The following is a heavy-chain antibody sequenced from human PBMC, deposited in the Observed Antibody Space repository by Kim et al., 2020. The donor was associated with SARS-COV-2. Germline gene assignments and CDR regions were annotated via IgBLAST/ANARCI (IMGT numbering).Heavy chain of an antibody. D-gene: IGHD6-13*01. V-gene: IGHV4-34*01. CDR1: GGSFSGYY. CDR3: ARGRYSSSWYGHHNWVDP. CDR2: INHSGST. J-gene: IGHJ5*02. Sequence: SETLSLTCAVYGGSFSGYYWNWIRQPPGKGLEWIGEINHSGSTNYNPSLKSRVTISVDTSKNQFSLKLSSVTAADTAVYYCARGRYSSSWYGHHNWVDP.